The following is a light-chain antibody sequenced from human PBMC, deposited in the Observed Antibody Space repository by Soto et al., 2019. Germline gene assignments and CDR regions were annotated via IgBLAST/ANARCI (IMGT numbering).Light chain of an antibody. CDR2: GAS. V-gene: IGKV3-20*01. CDR3: QQYGSSLKWT. J-gene: IGKJ1*01. CDR1: QSVSSSY. Sequence: EIVLTQSPGTLSLSPGERATLSCRASQSVSSSYLAGYQQKPGQAPRLLIYGASSRATGIPDRFSGSGSGTDFTLTISRLEPEDFAVYYCQQYGSSLKWTFGHGTKVDIK.